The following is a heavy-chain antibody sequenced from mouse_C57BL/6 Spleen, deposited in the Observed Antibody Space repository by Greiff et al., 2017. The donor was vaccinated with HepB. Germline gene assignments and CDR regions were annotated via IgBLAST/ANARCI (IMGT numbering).Heavy chain of an antibody. CDR3: AREKDYYGSSPWFAY. CDR1: GYSFTDYN. V-gene: IGHV1-39*01. Sequence: EVQGVESGPELVKPGASVKISCKASGYSFTDYNMNWVKQSNGKSLEWIGVINPNYGTTSYNQKFKGKATLTVDQSSSTAYMQLNSLTSEDSAVYYCAREKDYYGSSPWFAYWGQGTLVTVSA. D-gene: IGHD1-1*01. CDR2: INPNYGTT. J-gene: IGHJ3*01.